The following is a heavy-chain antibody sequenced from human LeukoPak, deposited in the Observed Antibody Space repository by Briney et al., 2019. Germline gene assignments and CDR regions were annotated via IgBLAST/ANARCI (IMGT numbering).Heavy chain of an antibody. D-gene: IGHD2/OR15-2a*01. V-gene: IGHV3-74*01. CDR3: AKDHYFAFDI. CDR1: GFTFSSYW. Sequence: GGSLRLSCAASGFTFSSYWMNWVRQAPGKGLVWVSRIASDGSSTTYADSVKGRFSISRDNAKNTLYLQMNSLRVEDTAVYYCAKDHYFAFDIWGQGTMVTVSS. CDR2: IASDGSST. J-gene: IGHJ3*02.